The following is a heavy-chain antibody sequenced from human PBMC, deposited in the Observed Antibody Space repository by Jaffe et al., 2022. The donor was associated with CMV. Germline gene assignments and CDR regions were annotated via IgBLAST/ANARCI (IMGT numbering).Heavy chain of an antibody. Sequence: QVHLEESGPGLVEPSGTLSLTCGVSGDDISKSSDWWSWVRQPPGKGLEWIGEIFHTGTTKYNPSLKNRVTISLDKSRNQFSLTLVSVTAADTAVYYCARLLGVVATWGQGTLVTVSS. CDR1: GDDISKSSDW. D-gene: IGHD1-26*01. CDR3: ARLLGVVAT. CDR2: IFHTGTT. V-gene: IGHV4-4*02. J-gene: IGHJ5*02.